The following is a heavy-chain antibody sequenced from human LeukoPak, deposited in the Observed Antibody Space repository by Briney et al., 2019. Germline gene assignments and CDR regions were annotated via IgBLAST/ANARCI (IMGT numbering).Heavy chain of an antibody. CDR2: SATVDST. CDR3: AKGWPIAGDIKDWFDS. V-gene: IGHV3-23*01. D-gene: IGHD6-13*01. Sequence: PGGSLRLSRGASGFSFSSYAMSWVRQAPGKGPEWVSASATVDSTYYADSVKGRLTISRDNTKSTLDLQMNSLRAEDTAVYYCAKGWPIAGDIKDWFDSWGQGTLVTVSS. CDR1: GFSFSSYA. J-gene: IGHJ5*01.